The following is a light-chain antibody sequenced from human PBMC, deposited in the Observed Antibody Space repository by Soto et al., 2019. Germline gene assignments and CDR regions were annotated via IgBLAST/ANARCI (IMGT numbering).Light chain of an antibody. CDR1: QSFSRW. CDR3: LESSSALT. CDR2: ETS. Sequence: DIQMTQSPSTLSASVGDSVTITCRASQSFSRWLAWYRQKPGKAPKLLIYETSTLQSGVPSRFSGSGSGTEFTLTINSLQPEDLATYYCLESSSALTFGQGTRLEIK. V-gene: IGKV1-5*03. J-gene: IGKJ5*01.